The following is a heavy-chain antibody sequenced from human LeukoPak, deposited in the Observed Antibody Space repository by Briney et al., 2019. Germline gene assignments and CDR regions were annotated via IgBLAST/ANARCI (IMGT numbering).Heavy chain of an antibody. J-gene: IGHJ4*02. Sequence: GASVKVSCKASGYTFTGYYTHWVRQAPGQGLEWMGRINPNSGGTNYAQKFQGRVTMTRDTSISTAYMELSRLRSDDTAVYYCAVEVRGGQTHLPFDYWGQGTLVTVSS. D-gene: IGHD3-10*01. CDR3: AVEVRGGQTHLPFDY. V-gene: IGHV1-2*06. CDR1: GYTFTGYY. CDR2: INPNSGGT.